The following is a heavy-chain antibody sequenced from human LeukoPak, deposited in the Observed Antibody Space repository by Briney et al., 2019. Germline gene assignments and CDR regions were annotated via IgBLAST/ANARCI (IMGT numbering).Heavy chain of an antibody. CDR3: ARESLSTTTEYYYGMDV. J-gene: IGHJ6*02. CDR1: GFTFSDYY. CDR2: ISSSGSTI. V-gene: IGHV3-11*01. Sequence: PGGSLRLSCAASGFTFSDYYMSWIRQAPGKGLEWVSYISSSGSTIYYADSVEGRFTISRDNAKNSLYLQMNSLRAEDTAVYYCARESLSTTTEYYYGMDVWGQGTTVTVSS. D-gene: IGHD4-11*01.